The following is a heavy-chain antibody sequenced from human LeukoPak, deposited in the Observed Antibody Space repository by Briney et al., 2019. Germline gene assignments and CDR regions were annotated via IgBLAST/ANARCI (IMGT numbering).Heavy chain of an antibody. Sequence: ASVKVSCKASGYTFTGYNMHWVRQAPGQGLEWMGWINPNSGGTNYAQKFQGRVTMTRDTSISTAYMELSRLRSDDTAVYYCAREAARGHYYGSGSYESWGQGTLVTVSS. J-gene: IGHJ5*02. V-gene: IGHV1-2*02. CDR3: AREAARGHYYGSGSYES. D-gene: IGHD3-10*01. CDR2: INPNSGGT. CDR1: GYTFTGYN.